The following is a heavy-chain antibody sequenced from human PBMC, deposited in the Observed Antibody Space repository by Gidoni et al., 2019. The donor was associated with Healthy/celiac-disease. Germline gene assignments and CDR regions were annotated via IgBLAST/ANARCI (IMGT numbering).Heavy chain of an antibody. CDR3: AREADCTNGVCYMDY. Sequence: EVQLVESGGGLVQPGGSLRLSCAASGFTVSSNYMSWVRQAPGKGLEWVSVIYSGGSTYYADSVKGRFTISRDNSKNTLYLQMNSLRAEDTAVYYCAREADCTNGVCYMDYWGQGTLVTVSS. D-gene: IGHD2-8*01. CDR1: GFTVSSNY. J-gene: IGHJ4*02. V-gene: IGHV3-66*01. CDR2: IYSGGST.